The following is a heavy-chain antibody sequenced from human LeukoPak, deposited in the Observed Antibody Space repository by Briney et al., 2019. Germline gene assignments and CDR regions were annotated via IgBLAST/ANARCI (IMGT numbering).Heavy chain of an antibody. D-gene: IGHD6-13*01. J-gene: IGHJ4*02. V-gene: IGHV1-2*02. CDR3: ARIPTPIAAAGIWWVRYYFDY. CDR2: INPNSGGT. CDR1: GYTFTSYG. Sequence: GASVKVSCKASGYTFTSYGISWVRQAPGQGLEWMGWINPNSGGTNYAQKFQGRVTMTRDTSISTAYMELSRLRSDDTAVYYCARIPTPIAAAGIWWVRYYFDYWGQGTLVTVSS.